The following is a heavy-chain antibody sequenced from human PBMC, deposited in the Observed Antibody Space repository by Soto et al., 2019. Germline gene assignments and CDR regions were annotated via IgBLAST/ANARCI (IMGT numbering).Heavy chain of an antibody. CDR2: IIPIFGTA. CDR3: ARDLYGGHPASLNPINWFDP. D-gene: IGHD1-26*01. J-gene: IGHJ5*02. CDR1: GGTFSSYA. V-gene: IGHV1-69*13. Sequence: GASVKVSCKASGGTFSSYAISWVRQAPGQGLEWMGGIIPIFGTANYAQKFQGRVTITADESTSTAYMELSSLRSEDTAVYYCARDLYGGHPASLNPINWFDPWGQGTLVTVSS.